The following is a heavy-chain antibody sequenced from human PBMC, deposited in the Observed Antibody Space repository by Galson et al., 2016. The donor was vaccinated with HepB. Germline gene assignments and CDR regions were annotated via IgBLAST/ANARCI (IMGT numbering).Heavy chain of an antibody. V-gene: IGHV3-33*08. CDR2: ARYDGGNE. J-gene: IGHJ4*02. CDR1: GFNFGRYG. Sequence: SLRLSCAASGFNFGRYGMHWVRQAPGKGLEWVAVARYDGGNEYHEDSVKGRFTISRDNSKNTLYLQMNSLRAEDTAVYYCARAYCTGAGCSAVFDSWGQGTLVTVSS. D-gene: IGHD2-8*02. CDR3: ARAYCTGAGCSAVFDS.